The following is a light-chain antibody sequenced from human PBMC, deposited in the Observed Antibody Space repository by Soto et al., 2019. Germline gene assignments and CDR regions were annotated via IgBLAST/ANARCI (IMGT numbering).Light chain of an antibody. CDR2: DAS. CDR3: QHCDYLPI. V-gene: IGKV1-33*01. J-gene: IGKJ3*01. CDR1: QDITSY. Sequence: DIQMTQSPSSLSASVGDRVTITCQASQDITSYLNWYQHKPGKAPKLLVYDASILEAGVPPRFSGSGSGTDFTLTISSLQPEDVATDYLQHCDYLPIVGPGTTVDFK.